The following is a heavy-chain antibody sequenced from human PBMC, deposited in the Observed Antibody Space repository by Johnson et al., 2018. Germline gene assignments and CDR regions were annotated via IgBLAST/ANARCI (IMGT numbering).Heavy chain of an antibody. Sequence: SLRLSFAASGFTFSGSTMHWVRQASGTGLEWVGRIRSKANGYATAYAASVKGRFTISRDDSKNTAYLQMNSLKTEDTALYYCTLNRSGTGEAFDIGGQGTMVTVSS. CDR2: IRSKANGYAT. J-gene: IGHJ3*02. CDR1: GFTFSGST. D-gene: IGHD1-26*01. V-gene: IGHV3-73*01. CDR3: TLNRSGTGEAFDI.